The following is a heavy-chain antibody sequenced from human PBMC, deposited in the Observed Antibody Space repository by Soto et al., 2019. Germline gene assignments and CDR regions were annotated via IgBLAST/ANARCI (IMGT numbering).Heavy chain of an antibody. Sequence: EVQLVESGGGLVQPGGSLRLSCAASGFTVSNNYMIWFRLPPGKGLEWVSLIYGGGTTYYADSVKGRFTISRDNSKNTLYLQMTSLRVEDTAVYYCARNGWGLATVGMWGPGTLVTVSS. J-gene: IGHJ4*02. CDR3: ARNGWGLATVGM. V-gene: IGHV3-53*01. D-gene: IGHD4-4*01. CDR1: GFTVSNNY. CDR2: IYGGGTT.